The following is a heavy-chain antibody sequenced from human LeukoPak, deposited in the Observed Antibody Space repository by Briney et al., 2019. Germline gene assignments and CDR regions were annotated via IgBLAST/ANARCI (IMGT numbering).Heavy chain of an antibody. Sequence: SVKVSCKASGGTFSSYAISWVRQAPGQGLEWMGGIILIFGTANYAQKFQGRVTITADKSTSTAYMELSSLRSEDTAVYYCARGLGFREYYFDYWGQGTLVTVSS. D-gene: IGHD3-10*01. CDR1: GGTFSSYA. CDR3: ARGLGFREYYFDY. J-gene: IGHJ4*02. CDR2: IILIFGTA. V-gene: IGHV1-69*06.